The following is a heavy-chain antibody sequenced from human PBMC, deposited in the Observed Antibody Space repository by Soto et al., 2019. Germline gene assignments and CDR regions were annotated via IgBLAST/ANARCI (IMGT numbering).Heavy chain of an antibody. Sequence: EVQLVESGGGLIQPGGSLRLSCAASGFTVSSNYMSWVRQAPGKGLEWVSVIHSGGSTYYADSVKGRFTISRDNSKNTLYLQMNSLRAEDTAVYYCARDGSNGYYYYYAMDVWGQGTTVTVSS. D-gene: IGHD2-8*01. V-gene: IGHV3-53*01. CDR2: IHSGGST. J-gene: IGHJ6*02. CDR1: GFTVSSNY. CDR3: ARDGSNGYYYYYAMDV.